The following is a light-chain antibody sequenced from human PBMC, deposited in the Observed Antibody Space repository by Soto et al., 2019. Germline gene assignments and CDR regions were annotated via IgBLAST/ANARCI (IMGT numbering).Light chain of an antibody. CDR2: ATS. CDR1: QSISSY. J-gene: IGKJ3*01. Sequence: DIQLTQSPSPLSASVGDRVTITCRASQSISSYLNWHQQNPGKAPKLLIYATSSLQSGVPSRFSGSGSGTDFTLTISSLQHEDFATYYCQPINSFGPGTKVDIK. V-gene: IGKV1-39*01. CDR3: QPINS.